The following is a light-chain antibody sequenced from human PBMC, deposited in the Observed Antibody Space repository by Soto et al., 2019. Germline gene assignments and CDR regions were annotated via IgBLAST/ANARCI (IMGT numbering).Light chain of an antibody. J-gene: IGKJ4*01. CDR2: DTS. CDR3: LQRSNWPPTIT. CDR1: QSVSSY. Sequence: NVLTLSPATLSLSPGERATLSCRASQSVSSYLAWYQQKPGQAPRLLIYDTSNRATGIPARFSGSGSGTDFTLTISSLEPEDFAVYYCLQRSNWPPTITFGGGIKVEIK. V-gene: IGKV3-11*01.